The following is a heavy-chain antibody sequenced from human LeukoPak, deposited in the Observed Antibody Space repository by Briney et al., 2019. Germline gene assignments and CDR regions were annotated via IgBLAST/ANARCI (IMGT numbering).Heavy chain of an antibody. D-gene: IGHD3-22*01. J-gene: IGHJ5*02. CDR1: GYSISSGYY. V-gene: IGHV4-38-2*01. CDR2: IYHSGST. Sequence: SETLSLTCAVSGYSISSGYYWGWIRQPPGKGLEWIGSIYHSGSTNYNPSLKSRVTISVDTSKNQFSLKLSSVTAADTAVYYCARASSNNHYYHSNTWFDPWGQGTLVTVSS. CDR3: ARASSNNHYYHSNTWFDP.